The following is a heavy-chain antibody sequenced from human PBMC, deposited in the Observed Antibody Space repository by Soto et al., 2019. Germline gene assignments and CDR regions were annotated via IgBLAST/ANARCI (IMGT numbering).Heavy chain of an antibody. D-gene: IGHD5-18*01. CDR1: GFTFSSYA. CDR3: AKDRRGYSYGPFDY. J-gene: IGHJ4*02. CDR2: ISGSGGST. Sequence: GSMGLSSGASGFTFSSYAMSWVRQAPGKGLEWVSAISGSGGSTYYADSVKGRFTISRDNSKNTLYLQMNSLRAEDTAVYYCAKDRRGYSYGPFDYWGQGPLVTVYS. V-gene: IGHV3-23*01.